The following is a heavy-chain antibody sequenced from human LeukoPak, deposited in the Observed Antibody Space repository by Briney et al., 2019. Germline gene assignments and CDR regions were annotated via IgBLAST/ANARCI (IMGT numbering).Heavy chain of an antibody. CDR3: ASKDYVSSGYYYEYYYYGMDV. CDR2: ISAYNGNT. Sequence: ASVKVSCKASGYTFTSYGISWVRQAPGQGLEWMGWISAYNGNTNYAQKLQGRVTMTTDTSTSTAYMELRSLRSDDTAVYYCASKDYVSSGYYYEYYYYGMDVWGQGTTVTVSS. J-gene: IGHJ6*02. V-gene: IGHV1-18*01. CDR1: GYTFTSYG. D-gene: IGHD3-22*01.